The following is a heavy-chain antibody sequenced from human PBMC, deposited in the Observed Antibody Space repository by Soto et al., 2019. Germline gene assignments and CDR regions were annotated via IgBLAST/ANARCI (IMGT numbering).Heavy chain of an antibody. Sequence: GGPLRLSCAASGFTVSSNYMSWVRQAPRKGLEWVSVIYSGGSTYYADSVKGRFTISRHNSKNTLYLQMNSLRAEDTAVYYCARVGSGFWSGYDGFYFDYWGQGTLVTVSS. D-gene: IGHD3-3*01. CDR2: IYSGGST. CDR3: ARVGSGFWSGYDGFYFDY. J-gene: IGHJ4*02. V-gene: IGHV3-53*04. CDR1: GFTVSSNY.